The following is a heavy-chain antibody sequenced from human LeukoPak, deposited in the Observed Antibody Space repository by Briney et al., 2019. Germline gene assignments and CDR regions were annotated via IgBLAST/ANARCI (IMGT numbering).Heavy chain of an antibody. J-gene: IGHJ4*02. CDR1: GYPFTTYP. D-gene: IGHD6-6*01. V-gene: IGHV1-46*01. CDR3: ARDSRARGDY. Sequence: ASVTVSCKASGYPFTTYPMHWVRQAPGQGLEWMGIINPSGGSTNYAQKFQGRVTLTRDTSTSTVYMELSSLRSEDTAVYYCARDSRARGDYWGQGTLVTVSS. CDR2: INPSGGST.